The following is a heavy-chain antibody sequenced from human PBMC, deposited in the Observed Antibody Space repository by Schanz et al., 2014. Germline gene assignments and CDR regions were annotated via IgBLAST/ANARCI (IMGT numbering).Heavy chain of an antibody. CDR2: ISGSGAST. Sequence: EVQLVESGGGFVQPGGSLRLSCVASGVTFSSYAMSWVRQASGKGLEWVSAISGSGASTYYADSVKGRFTISRDNSKNTLYLQMNSLRAEDTAVYYCAKDLISGWSGFDYWGQGTLVTVSA. D-gene: IGHD6-19*01. CDR1: GVTFSSYA. CDR3: AKDLISGWSGFDY. J-gene: IGHJ4*02. V-gene: IGHV3-23*04.